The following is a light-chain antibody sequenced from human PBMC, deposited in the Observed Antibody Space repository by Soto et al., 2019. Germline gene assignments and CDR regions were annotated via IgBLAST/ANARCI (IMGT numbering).Light chain of an antibody. CDR1: QSIHSW. J-gene: IGKJ2*01. Sequence: DIQMTQSPSTLSASVGDIVTITCRASQSIHSWLAWYQQKPGKAPNLLIYDASSLESGVPSRFSGSGSGTEFTLTISSLQPDDFATYYCQQYNSYIYTFGQGTKLEIK. CDR2: DAS. V-gene: IGKV1-5*01. CDR3: QQYNSYIYT.